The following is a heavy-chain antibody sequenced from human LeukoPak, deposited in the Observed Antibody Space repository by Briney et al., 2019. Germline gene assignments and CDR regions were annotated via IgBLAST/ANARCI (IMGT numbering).Heavy chain of an antibody. CDR3: ASATVTTYPPAYTLDY. CDR2: IYYSGST. CDR1: GGSISSYY. J-gene: IGHJ4*02. D-gene: IGHD4-17*01. V-gene: IGHV4-59*01. Sequence: PSETLSLTCTVSGGSISSYYWSWIRQPPVKGLEWIGYIYYSGSTNYNPSLKSRVTISVDTSKNQFSLKLSSVTAADTAVYYCASATVTTYPPAYTLDYWGQGTLVTVSS.